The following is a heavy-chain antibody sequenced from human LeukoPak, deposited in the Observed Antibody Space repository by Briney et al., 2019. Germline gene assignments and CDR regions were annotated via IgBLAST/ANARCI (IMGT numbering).Heavy chain of an antibody. Sequence: GGSLRLSCAASGFTFSSYGMHWVRQAPGKGLEWVAVISYDGSNKYYADSVKGRFTISRDNSKNTLDLQMNSLRAEDTAVYYCAGGNWGDYYYYGMDVWGQGTTVTVSS. V-gene: IGHV3-30*03. CDR2: ISYDGSNK. J-gene: IGHJ6*02. D-gene: IGHD4-23*01. CDR3: AGGNWGDYYYYGMDV. CDR1: GFTFSSYG.